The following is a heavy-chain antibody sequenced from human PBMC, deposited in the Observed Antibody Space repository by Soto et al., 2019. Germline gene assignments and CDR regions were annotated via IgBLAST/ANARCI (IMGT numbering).Heavy chain of an antibody. D-gene: IGHD2-15*01. CDR3: AKDRPTKDCSGGSCPSSFDY. CDR1: GFTFSSYG. Sequence: GGSLRLSCAASGFTFSSYGMHWVRQAPGKGLEWVAVISYDGSNKYYADSVKGRFTISRDNSKNTLYLQMNSLRAEDTAVYYCAKDRPTKDCSGGSCPSSFDYWGQGTLVTVSS. CDR2: ISYDGSNK. V-gene: IGHV3-30*18. J-gene: IGHJ4*02.